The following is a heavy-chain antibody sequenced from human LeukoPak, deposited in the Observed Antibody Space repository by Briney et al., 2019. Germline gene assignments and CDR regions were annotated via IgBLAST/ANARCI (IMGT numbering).Heavy chain of an antibody. CDR2: INHSGST. V-gene: IGHV4-34*09. J-gene: IGHJ3*02. CDR1: GGSFSGYY. Sequence: PSETLSLTCAVYGGSFSGYYWSWIRQPPGKGLEWIGEINHSGSTYSNPSLKSRVIISIDTSKNQFSLKMSSVTAADTAVYYCTRGLGYCTSTTCYDPLSAFDIWGQGTMVTVSS. D-gene: IGHD2-2*01. CDR3: TRGLGYCTSTTCYDPLSAFDI.